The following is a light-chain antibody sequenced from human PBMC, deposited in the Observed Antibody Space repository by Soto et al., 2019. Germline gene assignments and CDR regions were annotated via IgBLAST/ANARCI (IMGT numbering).Light chain of an antibody. CDR3: QQYNNWPPF. Sequence: EIVMTQSPATLSVSPGERATLSCRASQSVSSTLAWYQQTPGQAPRLLIYGASTRATGVPARFSGSGSGTEFTLTISSLQSEDVAVYDCQQYNNWPPFFGGETKVEIK. J-gene: IGKJ4*01. CDR2: GAS. V-gene: IGKV3D-15*01. CDR1: QSVSST.